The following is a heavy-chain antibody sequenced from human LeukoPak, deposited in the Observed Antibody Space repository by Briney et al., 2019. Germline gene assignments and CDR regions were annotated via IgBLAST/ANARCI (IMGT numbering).Heavy chain of an antibody. Sequence: GGSLRLSCAASGFTFSSYRMSWVRQAPGKGLEWVANIKQDGSERYYVDSVKGRFTISRDNAKNSLYLQMNSLRAEDTAVYYCARDTYCSSTSCHNYYYYGMDVWGQGTTVTVSS. J-gene: IGHJ6*02. D-gene: IGHD2-2*02. CDR1: GFTFSSYR. V-gene: IGHV3-7*01. CDR2: IKQDGSER. CDR3: ARDTYCSSTSCHNYYYYGMDV.